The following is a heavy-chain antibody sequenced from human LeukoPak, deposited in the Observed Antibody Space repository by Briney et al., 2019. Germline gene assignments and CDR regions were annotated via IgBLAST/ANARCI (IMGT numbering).Heavy chain of an antibody. CDR3: ARGAGRASPFDY. V-gene: IGHV4-39*01. D-gene: IGHD6-19*01. J-gene: IGHJ4*02. Sequence: SETLSLTCTVSGGSISSSSYYWGWIRQPPGQGLEWIGSIYYSGSTYYNPSLKSRVTISVDTSKNQFSLKLSSVTAADTAVYYCARGAGRASPFDYWGQGTLVTVSS. CDR1: GGSISSSSYY. CDR2: IYYSGST.